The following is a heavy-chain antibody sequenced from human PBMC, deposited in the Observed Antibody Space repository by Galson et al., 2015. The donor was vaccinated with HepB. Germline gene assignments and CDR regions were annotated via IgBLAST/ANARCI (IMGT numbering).Heavy chain of an antibody. J-gene: IGHJ4*02. Sequence: SLRLSCAASGFTFSSYGMHWVRQAPGKGLEWVAVISYDGSNKYYADSVKGRFTISRDNSKNTLYLQMNSLRAEDTAVYYCVESAFGELQTFGCWGQGALVTVSS. CDR2: ISYDGSNK. D-gene: IGHD3-10*01. CDR1: GFTFSSYG. CDR3: VESAFGELQTFGC. V-gene: IGHV3-30*03.